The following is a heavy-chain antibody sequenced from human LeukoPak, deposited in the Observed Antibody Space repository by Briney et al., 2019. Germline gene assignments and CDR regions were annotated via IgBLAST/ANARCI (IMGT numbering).Heavy chain of an antibody. D-gene: IGHD5-24*01. J-gene: IGHJ5*02. CDR2: ISGRGTNT. CDR3: AKDCGWLHFCS. CDR1: GFTFSSYA. V-gene: IGHV3-23*01. Sequence: GGSLRLSCAASGFTFSSYAMSWVRQAPGKGLEWVSAISGRGTNTYYADSVKGRFTISRDNSKNTLYLQINTLRAEDTAIYYCAKDCGWLHFCSWGQGTLVTVSS.